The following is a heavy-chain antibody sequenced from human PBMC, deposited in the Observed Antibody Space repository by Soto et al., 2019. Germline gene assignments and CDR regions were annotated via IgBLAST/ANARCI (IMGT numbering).Heavy chain of an antibody. Sequence: ASVKVSCKASGGTFSSYTISWVRQAPGQGLEWMGRIIPILGIANYAQKFQGRVTITADKSTSTAYMELSSLRSEDTAVYYCARDPGYSSGSDYWGQGTLVTVSS. CDR2: IIPILGIA. J-gene: IGHJ4*02. V-gene: IGHV1-69*04. CDR1: GGTFSSYT. CDR3: ARDPGYSSGSDY. D-gene: IGHD6-19*01.